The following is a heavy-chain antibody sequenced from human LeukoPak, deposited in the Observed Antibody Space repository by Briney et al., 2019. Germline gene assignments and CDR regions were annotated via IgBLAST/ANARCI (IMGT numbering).Heavy chain of an antibody. J-gene: IGHJ4*02. D-gene: IGHD6-13*01. CDR2: ISGSGGST. CDR3: ANWIAAAGSFDY. V-gene: IGHV3-23*01. Sequence: GGSLRLSCAASGFTFSSYAMSWVRQAPGKGLGWVSAISGSGGSTYYADSVKGRFTISRDNSKNTLYLQMNSLRAEDTAVYYCANWIAAAGSFDYWGQGTLVTVSS. CDR1: GFTFSSYA.